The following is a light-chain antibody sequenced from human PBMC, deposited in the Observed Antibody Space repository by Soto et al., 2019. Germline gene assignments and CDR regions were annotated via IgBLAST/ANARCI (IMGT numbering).Light chain of an antibody. CDR3: SSYTSTNTLV. J-gene: IGLJ2*01. CDR2: GVS. V-gene: IGLV2-14*01. CDR1: SSDVGDYNY. Sequence: QSALTQPASVSGSPGQSITISCTGTSSDVGDYNYVSWYQQHPGKAHKLIIYGVSNRPSGISNRFSGSKSGNTASLTISGLQAEDEADYYCSSYTSTNTLVFGGGTKLTVL.